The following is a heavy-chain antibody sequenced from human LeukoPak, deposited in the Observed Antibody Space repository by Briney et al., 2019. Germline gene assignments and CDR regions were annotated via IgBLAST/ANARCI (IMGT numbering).Heavy chain of an antibody. D-gene: IGHD1-1*01. CDR2: ISVYNGNT. CDR3: ARSGGWYWKDHTICFEH. J-gene: IGHJ4*02. CDR1: GYNFIDYG. V-gene: IGHV1-18*01. Sequence: ASVKVSCKAPGYNFIDYGISWVRQAPGQGLEWMGWISVYNGNTNHAQKLQGRITMTTDTSTNTAYMEVRSLRSDDTAVYYCARSGGWYWKDHTICFEHWGQGTLVTVSS.